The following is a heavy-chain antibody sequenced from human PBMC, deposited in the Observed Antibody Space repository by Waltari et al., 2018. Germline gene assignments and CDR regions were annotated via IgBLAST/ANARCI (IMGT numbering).Heavy chain of an antibody. J-gene: IGHJ4*02. CDR3: AVRAKEGYCEGGSCHARLDS. D-gene: IGHD2-15*01. CDR1: GFIFDHYW. Sequence: EVRLVESGGDSVQPGGSLRLSCAASGFIFDHYWMRWVRQAPGKGLEWLSRINFDGSRITYADSVKGRFTISRDTPKSTLYLQINSLRVEDTAVYYCAVRAKEGYCEGGSCHARLDSWGQGTLVSVSS. CDR2: INFDGSRI. V-gene: IGHV3-74*01.